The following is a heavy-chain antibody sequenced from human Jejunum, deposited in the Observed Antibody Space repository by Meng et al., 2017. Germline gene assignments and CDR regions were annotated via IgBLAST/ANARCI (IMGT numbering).Heavy chain of an antibody. J-gene: IGHJ4*02. CDR3: ARGNEYSNYGADF. V-gene: IGHV4-34*01. D-gene: IGHD4-11*01. CDR1: GGSISDYY. Sequence: QVKLQQWGAGLLKPPETLSITCAVYGGSISDYYWTWIRQPPGKGLEWIGEINDSGSTNYNPSLKSRVTISVDTSKSQFYLRVSSVTAADTAVYYCARGNEYSNYGADFWGQGTLVTSPQ. CDR2: INDSGST.